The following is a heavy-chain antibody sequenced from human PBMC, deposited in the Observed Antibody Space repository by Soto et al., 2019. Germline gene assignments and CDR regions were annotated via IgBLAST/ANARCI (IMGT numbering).Heavy chain of an antibody. V-gene: IGHV1-2*02. CDR1: GYSFTDHY. CDR2: INPNSGGT. CDR3: ARGKEIPDYWNFDL. D-gene: IGHD2-2*02. J-gene: IGHJ2*01. Sequence: ASVKVSCKASGYSFTDHYMHWLRQAPGQGLEWMGWINPNSGGTKSAQQFQGRVTMTRDMSISTAYMELSRLRFDDTAVYYCARGKEIPDYWNFDLWGRGTLVTVSS.